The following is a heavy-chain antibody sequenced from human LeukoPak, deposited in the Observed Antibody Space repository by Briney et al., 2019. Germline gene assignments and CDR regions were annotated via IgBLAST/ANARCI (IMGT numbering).Heavy chain of an antibody. CDR2: IGGDGIA. D-gene: IGHD6-25*01. V-gene: IGHV3-69-1*01. CDR3: TKDSYSSGGIGY. Sequence: PGGSLRLSCVASGFTFTDHPMNWVRQAPGKGLEWISYIGGDGIAFYAGSVKGRFTASKDDARKSMYLQTNSLRVEDTAVYYCTKDSYSSGGIGYWGQGTLVTVSS. CDR1: GFTFTDHP. J-gene: IGHJ4*02.